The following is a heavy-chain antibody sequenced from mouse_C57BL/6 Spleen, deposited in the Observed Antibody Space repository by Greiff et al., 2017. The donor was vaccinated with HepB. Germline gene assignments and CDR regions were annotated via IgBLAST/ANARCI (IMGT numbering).Heavy chain of an antibody. CDR3: ARGYYGSSYFDY. D-gene: IGHD1-1*01. CDR2: IYPSDSET. J-gene: IGHJ2*01. Sequence: QVQLQQPGAELVRPGSSVKLSCKASGYTFTSYWMDWVKQRPGQGLEWIGNIYPSDSETHYNQKFKDKATLTVDKSSSTAYMQLSSQTSEDSAVYYCARGYYGSSYFDYWGQGTTLTVSS. CDR1: GYTFTSYW. V-gene: IGHV1-61*01.